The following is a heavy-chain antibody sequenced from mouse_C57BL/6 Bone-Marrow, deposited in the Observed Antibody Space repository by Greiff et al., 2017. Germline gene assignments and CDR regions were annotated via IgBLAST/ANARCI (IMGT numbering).Heavy chain of an antibody. CDR2: ISVGGSYT. CDR1: GFTFSSYA. Sequence: EVQRVESGGGLVKPGGSLKLSCDASGFTFSSYAMSWVRQTPEKRLEWVATISVGGSYTYYPNNVKGRFTISRDNAKNNLYLQMSHLKSEDTAMYYCARDCTVVALHWYFDVWGSATTVTVSS. J-gene: IGHJ1*01. D-gene: IGHD1-1*01. V-gene: IGHV5-4*01. CDR3: ARDCTVVALHWYFDV.